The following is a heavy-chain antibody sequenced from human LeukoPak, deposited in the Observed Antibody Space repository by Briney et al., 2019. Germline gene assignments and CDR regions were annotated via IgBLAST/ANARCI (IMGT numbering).Heavy chain of an antibody. D-gene: IGHD2-2*01. Sequence: GGSLRLSCAASGFTFSSYWMSWVRQAPGKGLEWVANIKQDGSEKYYVDSVKGRFTISRDNAKNSLYLQMNSLRAEDTAVYYCARERYCSSTSCEHHYYYYYMDVWGKGTTVTVSS. CDR2: IKQDGSEK. V-gene: IGHV3-7*01. CDR3: ARERYCSSTSCEHHYYYYYMDV. CDR1: GFTFSSYW. J-gene: IGHJ6*03.